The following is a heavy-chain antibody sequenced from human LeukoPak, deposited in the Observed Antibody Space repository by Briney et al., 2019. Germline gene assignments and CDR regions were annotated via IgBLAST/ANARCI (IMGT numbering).Heavy chain of an antibody. Sequence: SGPTLVKPTQTLTLTCTFSGFSLSTSGVGVGWIRQPPGKALEWLAVVHWNDNNYYSPSLKSRLTVTKDTSKNQVVLSLTNMDPVDTATYYCAHRLVGEGLDYWGQGTLVTVSS. V-gene: IGHV2-5*01. D-gene: IGHD6-6*01. CDR3: AHRLVGEGLDY. CDR1: GFSLSTSGVG. CDR2: VHWNDNN. J-gene: IGHJ4*02.